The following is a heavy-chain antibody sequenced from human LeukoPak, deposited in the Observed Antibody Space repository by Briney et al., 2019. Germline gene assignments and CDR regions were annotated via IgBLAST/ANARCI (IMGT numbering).Heavy chain of an antibody. CDR1: GGSFSGYY. CDR2: INHSGST. Sequence: SETLSLTCAVYGGSFSGYYWSWIRQPPGKGLEWIGEINHSGSTNYNPSLKSRVTISVDTSKNQFSLKLSSVTAADTAVYYCARRGLRIVVVPAAKHNWFDPWGQGTLVTVSS. CDR3: ARRGLRIVVVPAAKHNWFDP. D-gene: IGHD2-2*01. V-gene: IGHV4-34*01. J-gene: IGHJ5*02.